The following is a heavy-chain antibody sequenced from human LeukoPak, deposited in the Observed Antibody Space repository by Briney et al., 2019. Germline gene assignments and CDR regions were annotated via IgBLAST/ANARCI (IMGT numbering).Heavy chain of an antibody. Sequence: GGSLRLSCAASGFTFSSYAMSWVRQAPGKGLEWVSAISGSGGSTYYADSVKGRFAISRDNSKNTLYLQMNSLRAEDTAVYYCAKGVSSYDYYDYWGQGTLVTVSS. V-gene: IGHV3-23*01. D-gene: IGHD3-22*01. J-gene: IGHJ4*02. CDR2: ISGSGGST. CDR1: GFTFSSYA. CDR3: AKGVSSYDYYDY.